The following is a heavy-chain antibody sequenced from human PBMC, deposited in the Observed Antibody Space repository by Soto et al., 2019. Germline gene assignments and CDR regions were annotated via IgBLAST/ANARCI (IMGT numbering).Heavy chain of an antibody. D-gene: IGHD3-9*01. J-gene: IGHJ6*02. CDR1: GGSISSYY. CDR2: IYTSGST. CDR3: ARDQGLRYFDWLSNYYYYAMDV. V-gene: IGHV4-4*07. Sequence: PSETLSLTCTVSGGSISSYYWSWIRQPAGKGLEWIGRIYTSGSTNYNPSLKSRVTMSVDTSKNQFSLKLSSVTAADTAVYYCARDQGLRYFDWLSNYYYYAMDVWGQGTTVTVSS.